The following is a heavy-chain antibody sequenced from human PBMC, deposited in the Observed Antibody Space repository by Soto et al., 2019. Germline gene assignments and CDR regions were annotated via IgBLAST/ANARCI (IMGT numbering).Heavy chain of an antibody. CDR2: LNPNSGDT. J-gene: IGHJ4*02. CDR1: GYTFSSYD. Sequence: QVQLVQSGAEVKQPGASVKVSCKASGYTFSSYDINWVRQATGQGLEWMGWLNPNSGDTGYAQKFQGRVTLTRNTSINTAYIELSSLTSDDTAVYYCATSGGGWYLYWGQGILVTVSS. V-gene: IGHV1-8*01. D-gene: IGHD6-19*01. CDR3: ATSGGGWYLY.